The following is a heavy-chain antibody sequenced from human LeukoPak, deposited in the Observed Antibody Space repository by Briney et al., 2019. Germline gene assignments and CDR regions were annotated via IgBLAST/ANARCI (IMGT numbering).Heavy chain of an antibody. D-gene: IGHD2-2*01. CDR3: ARVRQGHSSTSINYYYYMDV. V-gene: IGHV4-30-4*02. CDR2: IYYSGST. Sequence: SETLSLTCTVSGGSISSGDYYWSWIRQPPGKGLEWIGYIYYSGSTYYNPSLKSRVTISVDTSKNQFSLKLSSVTAADTAVYYCARVRQGHSSTSINYYYYMDVWGKGTTVTVSS. J-gene: IGHJ6*03. CDR1: GGSISSGDYY.